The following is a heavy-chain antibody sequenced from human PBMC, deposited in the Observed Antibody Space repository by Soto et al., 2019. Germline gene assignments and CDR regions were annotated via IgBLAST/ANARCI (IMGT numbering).Heavy chain of an antibody. Sequence: GGSLRLSCAASGFTLSRYSMNWVRQAPGKGLEWVSSISSSSSYIYYADAVKGRFTISRDNAKNSLDLQMNSLRAEDTAVYHCARDVPGYYGMDVWGQGTTVTVSS. CDR3: ARDVPGYYGMDV. CDR2: ISSSSSYI. CDR1: GFTLSRYS. J-gene: IGHJ6*02. V-gene: IGHV3-21*01.